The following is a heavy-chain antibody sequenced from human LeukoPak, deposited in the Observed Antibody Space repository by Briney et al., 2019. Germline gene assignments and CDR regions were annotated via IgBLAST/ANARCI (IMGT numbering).Heavy chain of an antibody. Sequence: PSRSLRLSCAASGFTFDDYAMHWVRQAPGKGLEWVSGISWNSGSIGYADSVKGRFTISRDNAKNSLYLQMNSLRADDTALYYCAKDLEGGDDYWGQGTLVTVSS. CDR1: GFTFDDYA. D-gene: IGHD2-15*01. V-gene: IGHV3-9*01. CDR2: ISWNSGSI. J-gene: IGHJ4*02. CDR3: AKDLEGGDDY.